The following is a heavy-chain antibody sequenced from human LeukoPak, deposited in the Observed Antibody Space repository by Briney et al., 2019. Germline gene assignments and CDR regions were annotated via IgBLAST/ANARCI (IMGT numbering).Heavy chain of an antibody. V-gene: IGHV3-30*18. CDR2: ISYDGSNK. CDR3: AKDWVAIPRPDAFDI. Sequence: QPGGSLRLSCAASGFTFSSYGMHWVRQAPGKGLEWVAVISYDGSNKYYADSVKGRFTISRDNSKNTLYLQMNSLRAEDTAVYYCAKDWVAIPRPDAFDIWGQGTMVTVSS. CDR1: GFTFSSYG. J-gene: IGHJ3*02. D-gene: IGHD2-21*01.